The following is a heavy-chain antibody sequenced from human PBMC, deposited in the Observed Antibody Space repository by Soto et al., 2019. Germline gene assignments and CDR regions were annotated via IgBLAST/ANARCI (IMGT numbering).Heavy chain of an antibody. CDR1: GYTFTSYG. CDR3: ARHRHDSSGYYSEY. D-gene: IGHD3-22*01. J-gene: IGHJ4*02. Sequence: QVQLVQSGAEVKKPGASVKVSCKASGYTFTSYGISWVRTAPGQGLAWMGWISAYNGNANYAQKHQARVTMTTDTATSTAYRELRSLRSDDTAVYYCARHRHDSSGYYSEYWGQGTLVTVSS. CDR2: ISAYNGNA. V-gene: IGHV1-18*01.